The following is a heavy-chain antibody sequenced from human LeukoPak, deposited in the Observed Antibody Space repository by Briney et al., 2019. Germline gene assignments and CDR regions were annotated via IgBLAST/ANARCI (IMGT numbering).Heavy chain of an antibody. CDR2: ISPSGGST. V-gene: IGHV1-46*01. J-gene: IGHJ4*02. D-gene: IGHD2-15*01. Sequence: ASVKVSCKAFGYTFTSNYMHWVRQAPGQGPEWMGVISPSGGSTTYAQKFQGRVTLTRDMSTSTDYLELSSLRSEDTAVYYCASDAHCSGGSCHDYWGQGTLVTVSS. CDR3: ASDAHCSGGSCHDY. CDR1: GYTFTSNY.